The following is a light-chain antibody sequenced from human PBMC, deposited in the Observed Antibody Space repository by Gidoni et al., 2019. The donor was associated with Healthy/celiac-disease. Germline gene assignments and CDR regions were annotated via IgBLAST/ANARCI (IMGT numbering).Light chain of an antibody. CDR2: WAS. J-gene: IGKJ1*01. V-gene: IGKV4-1*01. CDR3: QQYYSTPTWT. CDR1: QSVLYSSNNKNY. Sequence: DIVMTQSPDSLAVSLGDRATINCKSSQSVLYSSNNKNYLAWYHQKPGQPPKLRIYWASTRESGVPDRFSGSGSGTDFTLTISSLQAEDVAVYYCQQYYSTPTWTFGQGTKVEIK.